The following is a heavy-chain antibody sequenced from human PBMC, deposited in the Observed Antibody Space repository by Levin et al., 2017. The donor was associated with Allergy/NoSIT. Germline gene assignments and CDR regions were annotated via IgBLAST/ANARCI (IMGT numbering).Heavy chain of an antibody. CDR2: IIPIFGTA. D-gene: IGHD3-10*01. CDR3: ARGGYYGSGSYYSSDYFGMDV. V-gene: IGHV1-69*13. Sequence: SVKVSCKASGGTFSSYAISWVRQAPGQGLEWMGGIIPIFGTANYAQKFQGRVTITADESTSTAYMELSSLRSEDTAVYYCARGGYYGSGSYYSSDYFGMDVWGQGTTVTVSS. CDR1: GGTFSSYA. J-gene: IGHJ6*02.